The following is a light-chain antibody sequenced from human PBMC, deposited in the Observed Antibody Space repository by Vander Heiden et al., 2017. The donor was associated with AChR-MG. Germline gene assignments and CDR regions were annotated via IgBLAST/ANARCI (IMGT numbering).Light chain of an antibody. J-gene: IGLJ2*01. CDR1: TSNIGAHYD. CDR2: NNN. Sequence: QSVLTQPPSVSGAPGQTVTIPCTGSTSNIGAHYDVHSSHHLPGTAPRLRTFNNNIRPSGVPDRFSGSKSDTSASLAITGLQAEDEADYYGQADDNKLSGSMLGGGRIFGGGTKLTVL. CDR3: QADDNKLSGSMLGGGRI. V-gene: IGLV1-40*01.